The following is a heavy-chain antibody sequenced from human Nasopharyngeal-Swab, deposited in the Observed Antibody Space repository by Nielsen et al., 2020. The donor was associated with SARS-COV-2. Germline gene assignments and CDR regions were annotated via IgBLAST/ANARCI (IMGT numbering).Heavy chain of an antibody. V-gene: IGHV1-69*13. CDR1: AGTFSSYA. Sequence: SVTVSCKSSAGTFSSYAISCVRQSPGQGLECIGGIIPIFGTANYAQKFQGRVTITADESTSTAYMELSSLRSEDTAVYYCARDLGSITGTTRYYYYYYGMDVWGQGNTVTVSS. J-gene: IGHJ6*02. D-gene: IGHD1/OR15-1a*01. CDR3: ARDLGSITGTTRYYYYYYGMDV. CDR2: IIPIFGTA.